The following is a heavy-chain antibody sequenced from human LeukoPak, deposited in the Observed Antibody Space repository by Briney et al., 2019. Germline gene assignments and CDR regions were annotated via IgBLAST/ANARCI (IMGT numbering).Heavy chain of an antibody. V-gene: IGHV4-39*07. D-gene: IGHD6-19*01. CDR1: GFTFSSYA. Sequence: PGGSLRLSCAASGFTFSSYAMSWVRQAPGKGLEWIGSICYSGNTHYNPSLKSRVTISVDTSKNQFSLRLRSVTAADTAVYYCARERSGWYGGDYWGQGTLVTVSS. CDR3: ARERSGWYGGDY. CDR2: ICYSGNT. J-gene: IGHJ4*02.